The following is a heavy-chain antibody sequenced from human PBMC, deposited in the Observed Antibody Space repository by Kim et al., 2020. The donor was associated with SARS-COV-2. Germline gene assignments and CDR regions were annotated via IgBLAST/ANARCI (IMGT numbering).Heavy chain of an antibody. CDR2: IWYDGSNK. CDR3: ARDFGFSMVGDDAFDI. J-gene: IGHJ3*02. D-gene: IGHD3-10*01. V-gene: IGHV3-33*01. Sequence: GGSLRLSCAASGFTFSNYGMHWVRQAPGKGLEWVAVIWYDGSNKYYADSVKGRFTISRDNSKNTLYLQMNSLRAEDTAVYYCARDFGFSMVGDDAFDIWGQGTMVTVSS. CDR1: GFTFSNYG.